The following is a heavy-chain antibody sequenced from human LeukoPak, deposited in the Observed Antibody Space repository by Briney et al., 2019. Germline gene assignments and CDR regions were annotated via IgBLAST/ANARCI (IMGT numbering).Heavy chain of an antibody. CDR2: IKQDGSEK. V-gene: IGHV3-7*01. Sequence: PGGSLRLSCVASGFTFSSYWVTWVRQAPGKGLEWVGNIKQDGSEKYYMDSVKGRFTISRDNAKNSLYLQMNSLRAEDTAVYYCATSRTFDYWGQGTLVTVSS. CDR1: GFTFSSYW. J-gene: IGHJ4*02. CDR3: ATSRTFDY.